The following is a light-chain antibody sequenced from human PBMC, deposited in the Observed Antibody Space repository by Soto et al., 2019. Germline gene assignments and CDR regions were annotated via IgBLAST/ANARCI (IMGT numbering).Light chain of an antibody. Sequence: QSVLTQPPSVSAAPGQKVTISCSGTSSNIGSSYVAWYKHLPGTTPKLLIYENDKRPSGIPDRFSGSKSGTSATLGITGLQTGDDADYYCGTWDSSLSAGVFGGGIKLTVL. CDR3: GTWDSSLSAGV. CDR2: END. V-gene: IGLV1-51*02. J-gene: IGLJ2*01. CDR1: SSNIGSSY.